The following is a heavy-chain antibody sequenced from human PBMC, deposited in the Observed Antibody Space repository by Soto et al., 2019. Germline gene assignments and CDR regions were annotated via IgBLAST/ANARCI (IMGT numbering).Heavy chain of an antibody. CDR2: MNPNSGNT. Sequence: GASVKVSCKASGYTFTSYDINWLRQSAGQGLEWMGWMNPNSGNTGYAQKFQGRVTMTRNTSISTAYMELSSLRSEDTAVYYCARRRAARPGRFDPWGQGTLVTVSS. J-gene: IGHJ5*02. D-gene: IGHD6-6*01. V-gene: IGHV1-8*01. CDR1: GYTFTSYD. CDR3: ARRRAARPGRFDP.